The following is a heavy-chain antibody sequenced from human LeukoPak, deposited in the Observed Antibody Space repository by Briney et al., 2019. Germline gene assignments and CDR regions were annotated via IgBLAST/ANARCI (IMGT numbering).Heavy chain of an antibody. Sequence: SVKVSCKASGGTFSSYAISWVRQAPGQGLEWMGGIIPIFGTANYAQKIQGRVTITTDESTSTAYMELSSLRSEDTAVYYCARGIAVAGSFDYWGQGTLVTVSS. V-gene: IGHV1-69*05. CDR2: IIPIFGTA. CDR1: GGTFSSYA. J-gene: IGHJ4*02. D-gene: IGHD6-19*01. CDR3: ARGIAVAGSFDY.